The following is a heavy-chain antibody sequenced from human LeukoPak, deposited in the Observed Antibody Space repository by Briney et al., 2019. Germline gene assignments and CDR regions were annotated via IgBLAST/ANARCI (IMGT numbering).Heavy chain of an antibody. CDR1: GFTFTSYW. CDR3: ARDRGGLDY. CDR2: SNTDGSIT. D-gene: IGHD3-10*01. V-gene: IGHV3-74*01. J-gene: IGHJ4*02. Sequence: PGGSLRLSCAATGFTFTSYWMNWVRQAPGKGLLWVSRSNTDGSITRYVDSVKGRFTISRDNAKNSLYLQMNSLRAEDTAVYYCARDRGGLDYWGQGTLVTVSS.